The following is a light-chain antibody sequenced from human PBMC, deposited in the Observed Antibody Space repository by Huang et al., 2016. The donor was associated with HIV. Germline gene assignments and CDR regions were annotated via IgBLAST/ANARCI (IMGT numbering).Light chain of an antibody. J-gene: IGKJ2*01. V-gene: IGKV3-15*01. CDR3: QQYNKWPPYT. Sequence: VMTQSPATLSVSPGERATLPCRASESILRNLAWYQQRPGQPPRLLIYGASVRLPGIPDRFRGSGSGTEFSITISSLQSEDFAVYYCQQYNKWPPYTYGQGTKLEIK. CDR2: GAS. CDR1: ESILRN.